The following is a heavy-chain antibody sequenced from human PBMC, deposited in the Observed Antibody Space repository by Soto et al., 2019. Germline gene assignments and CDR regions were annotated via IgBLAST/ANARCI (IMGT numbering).Heavy chain of an antibody. CDR3: AFRGHIVPVAPSDFDR. D-gene: IGHD2-8*02. V-gene: IGHV3-74*01. CDR1: GFPFTNYL. Sequence: GGSLRLSCAASGFPFTNYLLTCVRQTPGKGLMWFSRISPDGIDVGYADSVEGLVTVSRDNAKNTLYLQMHSLRAEDTAMYYCAFRGHIVPVAPSDFDRWGQGTLVTVSS. J-gene: IGHJ4*02. CDR2: ISPDGIDV.